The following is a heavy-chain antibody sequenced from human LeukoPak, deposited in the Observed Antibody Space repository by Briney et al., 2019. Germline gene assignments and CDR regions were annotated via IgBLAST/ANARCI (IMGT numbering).Heavy chain of an antibody. V-gene: IGHV4-31*03. Sequence: PSETLSLTCTVSGGSISSGGYYWSWIRQHPGKGLEWIGYIYYSGSTYYNPSLKSRVTISVDTSKNQFSLKLSSVTAADTAVYYCARASSTRPAPFDYWGQGTLVTVSS. CDR2: IYYSGST. D-gene: IGHD1-26*01. CDR1: GGSISSGGYY. CDR3: ARASSTRPAPFDY. J-gene: IGHJ4*02.